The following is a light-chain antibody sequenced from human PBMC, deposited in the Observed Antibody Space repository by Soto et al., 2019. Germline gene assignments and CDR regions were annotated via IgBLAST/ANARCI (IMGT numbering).Light chain of an antibody. CDR2: GAS. V-gene: IGKV3-15*01. CDR3: QQYNNWPRT. Sequence: EIVMTQSPATLSVSPGERATLSCRASQSVSSNLAWYQQNPGQAPRLLIYGASTRATGIPARFSGSGSGTEFTLTISSLQSEDFAVYYCQQYNNWPRTFGPGTKVDIK. J-gene: IGKJ3*01. CDR1: QSVSSN.